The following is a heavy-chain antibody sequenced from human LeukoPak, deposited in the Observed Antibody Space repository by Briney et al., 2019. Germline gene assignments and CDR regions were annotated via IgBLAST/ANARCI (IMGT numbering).Heavy chain of an antibody. D-gene: IGHD2-21*01. CDR2: ISYGGST. CDR1: GGSISSNSNY. Sequence: NASETLSLTRTVSGGSISSNSNYWAWIRQPPGRGLEWIGSISYGGSTYYSPSLESRVTISVDTSKIQLSLRLSSVTAADTAVYYCARQALWFFDHWGQGTLVTVSS. V-gene: IGHV4-39*01. CDR3: ARQALWFFDH. J-gene: IGHJ4*02.